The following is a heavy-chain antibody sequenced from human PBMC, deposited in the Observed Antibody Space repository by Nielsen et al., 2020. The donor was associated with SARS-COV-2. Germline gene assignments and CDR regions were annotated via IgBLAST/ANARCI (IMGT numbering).Heavy chain of an antibody. V-gene: IGHV1-18*04. CDR1: GYTFTGYY. CDR2: ISAYNGNT. CDR3: ARAPITMIVVVNAFDI. J-gene: IGHJ3*02. D-gene: IGHD3-22*01. Sequence: ASVKVSCKASGYTFTGYYMHWVRQAPGQGLEWMGWISAYNGNTNYAQKLQGRVTMTTDTSTSTAYMELRSLRSDDTAVYYCARAPITMIVVVNAFDIWGQGTMVTVSS.